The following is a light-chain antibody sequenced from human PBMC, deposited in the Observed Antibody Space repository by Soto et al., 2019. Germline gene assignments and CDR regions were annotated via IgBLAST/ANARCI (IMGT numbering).Light chain of an antibody. Sequence: DIQMTQSPSSLSASVGDRVTITCRASQSISSYLNWYQQKPGKAPKLLIYAASSLQSGVPSRFSGSGSRTDFTLTIRSLQPEDFATYYCQQSGTFGQGTKVEIK. CDR1: QSISSY. J-gene: IGKJ1*01. V-gene: IGKV1-39*01. CDR2: AAS. CDR3: QQSGT.